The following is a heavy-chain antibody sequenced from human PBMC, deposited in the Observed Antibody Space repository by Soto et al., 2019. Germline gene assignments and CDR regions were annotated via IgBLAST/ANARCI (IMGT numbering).Heavy chain of an antibody. CDR3: ARGQLGVVIMDY. CDR2: IYYSGST. CDR1: GASISSGGYY. V-gene: IGHV4-31*03. D-gene: IGHD3-3*01. J-gene: IGHJ4*02. Sequence: PSETLSLTCTVSGASISSGGYYWGWIRQHPGKGLEWIGYIYYSGSTYYNPSLKSRVAISVDTSKNHFSLKLSSVTAADSAVYYCARGQLGVVIMDYWGQGTLVTVSS.